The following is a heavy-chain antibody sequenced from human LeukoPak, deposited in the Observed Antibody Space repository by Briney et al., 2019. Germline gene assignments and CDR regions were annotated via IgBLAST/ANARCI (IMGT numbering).Heavy chain of an antibody. Sequence: SETLSLTCTVSGGSISSYYWSWIRQPPGKGLEWIGYIYYSGSTNYNPSLKSRVAISVDTSKNQFSLKLSSVTAADTAVYYCARYPYYDSSGYPPYYYYYMDVWGKGTTVTISS. CDR2: IYYSGST. CDR1: GGSISSYY. V-gene: IGHV4-59*12. J-gene: IGHJ6*03. CDR3: ARYPYYDSSGYPPYYYYYMDV. D-gene: IGHD3-22*01.